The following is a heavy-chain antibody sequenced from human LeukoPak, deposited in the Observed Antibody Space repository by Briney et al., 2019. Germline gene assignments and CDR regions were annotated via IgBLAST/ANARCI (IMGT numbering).Heavy chain of an antibody. CDR3: ARVVSFMFGMDV. Sequence: GGSLRLSCAASGFTFSSYGMHWVRQAPGKGLGWVAVIWYDGSNKYYADSVKGRFTISRDNSKNTLYLQMNSLRAEDTAVYYCARVVSFMFGMDVWGQGTTVTVSS. V-gene: IGHV3-33*01. D-gene: IGHD3-10*02. CDR1: GFTFSSYG. J-gene: IGHJ6*02. CDR2: IWYDGSNK.